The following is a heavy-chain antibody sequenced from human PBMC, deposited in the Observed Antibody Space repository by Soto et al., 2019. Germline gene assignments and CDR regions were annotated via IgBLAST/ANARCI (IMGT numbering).Heavy chain of an antibody. J-gene: IGHJ3*02. CDR2: IYYSGST. CDR3: ARRFGLATNAIDI. V-gene: IGHV4-39*01. Sequence: PSETLSLTCTVSGGSISSSSYYWGWIRQPPGKGLEWIGSIYYSGSTYYNPSLKSRVTISVDTSKNQFSLKLSSVTAADTAVYYCARRFGLATNAIDIWGQGTMVTV. CDR1: GGSISSSSYY. D-gene: IGHD3-16*01.